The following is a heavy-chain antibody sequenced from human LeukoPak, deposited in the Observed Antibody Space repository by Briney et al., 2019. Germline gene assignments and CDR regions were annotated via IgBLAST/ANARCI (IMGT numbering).Heavy chain of an antibody. CDR2: ISGSAHKI. D-gene: IGHD1-26*01. J-gene: IGHJ2*01. CDR3: AKDFGGSDYDWYFDL. CDR1: GITFSNYA. V-gene: IGHV3-23*01. Sequence: PGGSLRLSCVASGITFSNYAVSWVRQAPEKGLDWVSVISGSAHKIRYADSVKGRFTISRDNSRNILYLQMNSLRAEDTAIYYCAKDFGGSDYDWYFDLWGRGTVVTVSS.